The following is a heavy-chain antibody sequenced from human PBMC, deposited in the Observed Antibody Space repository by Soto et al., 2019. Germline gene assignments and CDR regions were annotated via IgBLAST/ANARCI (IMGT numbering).Heavy chain of an antibody. CDR2: VIPILGMA. CDR1: EGTFNSYT. D-gene: IGHD3-10*01. V-gene: IGHV1-69*02. CDR3: ATNYGSGSTHFDY. J-gene: IGHJ4*02. Sequence: QVQLVQSGAEVKKPGSSVKVSCTASEGTFNSYTISWVRQAPGQGLEWMGRVIPILGMADFAQRFQGRVMINADKSTSTAYMMLSRLRSDDTAIYYCATNYGSGSTHFDYWGQGTQVTVSS.